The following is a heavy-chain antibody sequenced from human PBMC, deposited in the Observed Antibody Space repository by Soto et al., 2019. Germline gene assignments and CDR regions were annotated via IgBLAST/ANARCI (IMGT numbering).Heavy chain of an antibody. Sequence: SETLSLTCTVSEGSSRGYYGSWILQPPGKGLEWIGYFHYTGISNYNSSLKSRVTMSLDTSKNQFSLKLSSVSAADTAIYYCARGASKRQYFDYWGQGALVTVSS. CDR2: FHYTGIS. CDR3: ARGASKRQYFDY. J-gene: IGHJ4*02. CDR1: EGSSRGYY. V-gene: IGHV4-59*01. D-gene: IGHD4-4*01.